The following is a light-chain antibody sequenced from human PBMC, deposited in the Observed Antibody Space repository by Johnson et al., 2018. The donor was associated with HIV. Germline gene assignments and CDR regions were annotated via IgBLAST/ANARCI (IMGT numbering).Light chain of an antibody. CDR2: ENN. J-gene: IGLJ1*01. V-gene: IGLV1-51*02. Sequence: QSVLTQPPSVSAAPGQKVTISCSGSSFNIGNNYVSWYQQLPGTAPKLLIYENNKRPSGIPDRFSGSKSGTSATLGITGLQTGDEADYYCGTWDSSLNAYVFGTWTNVTVL. CDR1: SFNIGNNY. CDR3: GTWDSSLNAYV.